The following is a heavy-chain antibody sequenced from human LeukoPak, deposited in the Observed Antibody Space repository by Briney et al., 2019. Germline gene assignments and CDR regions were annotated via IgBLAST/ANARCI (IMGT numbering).Heavy chain of an antibody. CDR2: INTDGSST. J-gene: IGHJ3*02. CDR1: GFTFSDSW. Sequence: PGGSLRLSCAASGFTFSDSWTYWVRHAPGKGLVWVAFINTDGSSTNYADSVKGRFTISRDNAKNTLYLQVNSLRAEDTAVYYCARALWPGGFDIWGQGTMVTVSS. V-gene: IGHV3-74*01. D-gene: IGHD3/OR15-3a*01. CDR3: ARALWPGGFDI.